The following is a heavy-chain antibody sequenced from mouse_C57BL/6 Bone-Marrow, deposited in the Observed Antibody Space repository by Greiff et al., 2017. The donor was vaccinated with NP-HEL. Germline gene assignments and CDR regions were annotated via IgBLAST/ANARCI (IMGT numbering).Heavy chain of an antibody. CDR2: IWGVGST. V-gene: IGHV2-6*01. CDR1: GFSLPSYG. Sequence: VKLMESGPGLVAPSQSLSITCTVSGFSLPSYGVDWVRQSPGKGLEWRGVIWGVGSTHYNSALKSRLSISKDNSKSQVFLKMNSLQTDDTAMYYCASYGYGGFAYWGQGTLVTVSA. J-gene: IGHJ3*01. D-gene: IGHD2-2*01. CDR3: ASYGYGGFAY.